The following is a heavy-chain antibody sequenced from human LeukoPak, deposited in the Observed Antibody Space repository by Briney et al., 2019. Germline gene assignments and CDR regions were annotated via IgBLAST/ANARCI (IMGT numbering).Heavy chain of an antibody. D-gene: IGHD6-19*01. J-gene: IGHJ4*02. CDR3: AKYSSGWYGIDY. Sequence: PGGSLRLSCVASGFTFSSCAMSWVRQAPGKGLEWVSGISTSGGSEFYADSVKGRFTISRDNSKNTLYLQMNSLSAEDTAVYYCAKYSSGWYGIDYWGQGTLVTVSS. CDR1: GFTFSSCA. CDR2: ISTSGGSE. V-gene: IGHV3-23*01.